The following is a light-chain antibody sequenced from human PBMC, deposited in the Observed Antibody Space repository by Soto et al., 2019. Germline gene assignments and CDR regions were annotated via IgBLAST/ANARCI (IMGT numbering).Light chain of an antibody. J-gene: IGLJ3*02. V-gene: IGLV2-14*01. Sequence: QSVLTQPASVSGSPGQSITISCTGTSSDVGGYNYVSWYQQHPGKAPKLMIYDVSNRPSGVSNRFSGSKSGNTASLTICGLQAEDEADYYCRSYTSSSTWVFGGGTQLTVL. CDR3: RSYTSSSTWV. CDR2: DVS. CDR1: SSDVGGYNY.